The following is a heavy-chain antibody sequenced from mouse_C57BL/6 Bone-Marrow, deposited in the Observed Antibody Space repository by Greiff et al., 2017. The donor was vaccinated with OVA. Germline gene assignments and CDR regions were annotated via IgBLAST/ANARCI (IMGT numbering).Heavy chain of an antibody. CDR3: ARGRWLLPFDY. CDR1: GYSITSGYY. J-gene: IGHJ2*01. D-gene: IGHD2-3*01. V-gene: IGHV3-6*01. Sequence: EVQLQESGPGLVKPSQSLSLTCSVTGYSITSGYYWNWIRQFPGNKLEWMGYISYDGSNNYNPSLKNRISITRDTSKNQFFLKLNSVTTEDTATYYCARGRWLLPFDYWGQGTTLTVSS. CDR2: ISYDGSN.